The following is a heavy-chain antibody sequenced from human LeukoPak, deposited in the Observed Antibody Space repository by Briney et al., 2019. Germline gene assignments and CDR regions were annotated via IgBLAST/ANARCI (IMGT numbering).Heavy chain of an antibody. Sequence: GGSLRLSCAASGFTFSSYGMHWVRQAPGKGLEWVAVISYDGSNKYYADSVKGRFTISRDNSKNTLYLQMNSLRAEDTAVYYCAKEGGDFWSGYNWFDPWGQGTLVTVSS. CDR3: AKEGGDFWSGYNWFDP. D-gene: IGHD3-3*01. V-gene: IGHV3-30*18. J-gene: IGHJ5*02. CDR1: GFTFSSYG. CDR2: ISYDGSNK.